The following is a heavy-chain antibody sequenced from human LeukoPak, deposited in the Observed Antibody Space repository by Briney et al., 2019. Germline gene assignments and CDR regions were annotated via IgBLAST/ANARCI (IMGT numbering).Heavy chain of an antibody. CDR3: ARGVSYSSGWYYFDL. CDR2: IYYSGST. V-gene: IGHV4-39*01. CDR1: GGSISSSSYY. Sequence: SETLSLTCTVSGGSISSSSYYWGWLRQPPGKGLEWIVSIYYSGSTYYSPSLKSRVTITVNTSKNQFSLKLSSVTAADTAVYYCARGVSYSSGWYYFDLWGQGTLVTVSS. J-gene: IGHJ4*02. D-gene: IGHD6-19*01.